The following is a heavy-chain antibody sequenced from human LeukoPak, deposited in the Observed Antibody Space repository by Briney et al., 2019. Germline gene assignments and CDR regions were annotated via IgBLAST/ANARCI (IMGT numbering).Heavy chain of an antibody. J-gene: IGHJ3*02. V-gene: IGHV4-59*01. CDR3: ARGTMGDPYDASDI. CDR2: IYYSGST. CDR1: GGSISSYY. Sequence: PSETLSLTCTVSGGSISSYYWSWIRQPPGKGLEWIGYIYYSGSTNYNPSLKSRVTISVDTSKNQFSLKLSSVTAADTAVYYCARGTMGDPYDASDIWGQGTMVTVSS. D-gene: IGHD1-26*01.